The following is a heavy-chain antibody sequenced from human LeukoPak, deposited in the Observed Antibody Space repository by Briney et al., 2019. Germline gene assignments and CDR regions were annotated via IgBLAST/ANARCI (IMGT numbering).Heavy chain of an antibody. CDR3: AKGSMVRGVILTPFDY. Sequence: GGSLRLSCAASGFTFSIYAMSWVRRAPGKGLEWVSAISGSGGTTYYADSVKGRFTISRDNSKNTLYLQMSSLRAEDTAVYYCAKGSMVRGVILTPFDYWGQGTVVTVSS. D-gene: IGHD3-10*01. CDR2: ISGSGGTT. CDR1: GFTFSIYA. V-gene: IGHV3-23*01. J-gene: IGHJ4*02.